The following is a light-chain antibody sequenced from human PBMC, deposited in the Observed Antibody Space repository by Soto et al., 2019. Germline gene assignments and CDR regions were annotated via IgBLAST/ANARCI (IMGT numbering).Light chain of an antibody. V-gene: IGKV3-15*01. Sequence: EIVLTQSPSPLSMSPGERATLSCRASLSVSSNLAWYRRKPGQAPRLLIYVASTRATGIPARFSGSGSGTEFTLTISSLQSEDFAVYYCQQYNNWPPISFGQGTRLEIK. CDR1: LSVSSN. CDR3: QQYNNWPPIS. CDR2: VAS. J-gene: IGKJ5*01.